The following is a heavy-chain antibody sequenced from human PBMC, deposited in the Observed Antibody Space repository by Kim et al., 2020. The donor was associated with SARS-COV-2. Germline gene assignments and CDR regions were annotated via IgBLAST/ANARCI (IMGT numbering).Heavy chain of an antibody. D-gene: IGHD3-3*01. CDR3: ARGRLDDFWSGYYFRGWFDP. CDR2: INHSGST. J-gene: IGHJ5*02. CDR1: GGSFSGYY. V-gene: IGHV4-34*01. Sequence: SETLSLTCPVYGGSFSGYYWSWIRQPPGKGLEWIGEINHSGSTNYNPSLKSRVTISVDTSKNQFSLKLSSVTAADTAVYYCARGRLDDFWSGYYFRGWFDPWGQGTLVTVSS.